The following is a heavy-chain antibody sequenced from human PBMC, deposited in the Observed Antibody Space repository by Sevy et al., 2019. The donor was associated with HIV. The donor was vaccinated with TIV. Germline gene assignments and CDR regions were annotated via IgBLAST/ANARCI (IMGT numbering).Heavy chain of an antibody. CDR1: GYSFTSYW. CDR3: ARRLFDPPRFLEWQYTNWFDP. Sequence: GESLKISCKGSGYSFTSYWIGWVRQMPGKGLEWMGIIYPGDSDTRYSPSFQGQVTISADKSISTAYLQWSSLKASDTAMYYCARRLFDPPRFLEWQYTNWFDPWGQGTLVTVSS. J-gene: IGHJ5*02. D-gene: IGHD3-3*01. CDR2: IYPGDSDT. V-gene: IGHV5-51*01.